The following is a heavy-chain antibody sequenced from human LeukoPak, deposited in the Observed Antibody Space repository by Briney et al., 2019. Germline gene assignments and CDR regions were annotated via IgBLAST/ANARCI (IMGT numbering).Heavy chain of an antibody. J-gene: IGHJ4*02. D-gene: IGHD5-18*01. CDR1: GGSINSDY. V-gene: IGHV4-59*01. Sequence: PSETLSLTCSVSGGSINSDYWNWIRQPPGKGLEWIGYVYYSGSTNYNPSLKSRVTISVDMSKNQFSPKLTSVTPADTAVYYCARGLSGYSYGYYFGYWGQGTLFTVSS. CDR3: ARGLSGYSYGYYFGY. CDR2: VYYSGST.